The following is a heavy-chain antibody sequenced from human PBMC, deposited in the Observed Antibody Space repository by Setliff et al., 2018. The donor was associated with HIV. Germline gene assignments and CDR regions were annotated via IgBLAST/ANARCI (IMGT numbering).Heavy chain of an antibody. CDR1: GFTFGDYA. CDR3: TRGGTGTTYGY. CDR2: IRSKAYGGTT. D-gene: IGHD1-7*01. V-gene: IGHV3-49*04. Sequence: GESLKISCTASGFTFGDYAMSWVRQAPGMGLEWVGFIRSKAYGGTTEYAASVKGRFTISRDDSKSIAYLQMNSLKTEDTAVYYCTRGGTGTTYGYWGQGTLVTVSS. J-gene: IGHJ4*02.